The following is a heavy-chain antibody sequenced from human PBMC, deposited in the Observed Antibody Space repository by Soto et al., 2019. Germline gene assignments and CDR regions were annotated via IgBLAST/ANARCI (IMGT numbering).Heavy chain of an antibody. CDR1: GDSISRYY. Sequence: QVQLQESGPGLVKPSETLSLTCTVSGDSISRYYWSWIRLSPGKGLEWIGYIYYSGETNYNPSVKSRVTISVARTKNQFSLKLSSVTAADTAVYYCARDQGGEVLKGSGMDVWGQGTTVTVSS. V-gene: IGHV4-59*01. CDR3: ARDQGGEVLKGSGMDV. CDR2: IYYSGET. J-gene: IGHJ6*02. D-gene: IGHD3-10*01.